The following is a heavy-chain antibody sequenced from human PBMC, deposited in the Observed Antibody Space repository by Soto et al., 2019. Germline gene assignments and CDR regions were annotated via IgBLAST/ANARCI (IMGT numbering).Heavy chain of an antibody. CDR2: TYYRSKWYN. D-gene: IGHD3-3*01. CDR3: ARELGYYEIIGDYYSGMDV. J-gene: IGHJ6*02. CDR1: GDSVSSNSAA. Sequence: SQTLSLTCAISGDSVSSNSAAWNWIRQSPSRGLEWLGRTYYRSKWYNDYAVSVKSRITINPDTSKNQFSLQLNSVTPEDTAVYYCARELGYYEIIGDYYSGMDVWGQGTTVTVS. V-gene: IGHV6-1*01.